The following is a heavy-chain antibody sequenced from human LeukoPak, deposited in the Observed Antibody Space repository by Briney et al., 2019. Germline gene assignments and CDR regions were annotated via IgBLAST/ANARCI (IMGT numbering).Heavy chain of an antibody. CDR2: INHSGST. CDR3: ATTGTRFRRYYFDY. Sequence: GSLRLSCAASGFAFDDYGMSWVRQAPGKGLEWIGEINHSGSTNYNPSLKSRVTISVDTSKDQFSLKLSSVTAADTAVYYCATTGTRFRRYYFDYWGQGTLVTVSS. J-gene: IGHJ4*02. D-gene: IGHD1-1*01. CDR1: GFAFDDYG. V-gene: IGHV4-34*01.